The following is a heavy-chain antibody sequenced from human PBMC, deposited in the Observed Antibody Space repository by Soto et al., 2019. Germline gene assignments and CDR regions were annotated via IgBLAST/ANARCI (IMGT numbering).Heavy chain of an antibody. Sequence: PGESLKISCKGSGYSFTSYWIGWVRQMPWKGLEWMGIIYPGDSDTRYSPSFQGQVTISADKSISTAYLQWSTLKATDTAPYYCARHKVIVATGLFDPCGKGTLITVSS. CDR1: GYSFTSYW. CDR2: IYPGDSDT. J-gene: IGHJ5*02. V-gene: IGHV5-51*01. CDR3: ARHKVIVATGLFDP. D-gene: IGHD5-12*01.